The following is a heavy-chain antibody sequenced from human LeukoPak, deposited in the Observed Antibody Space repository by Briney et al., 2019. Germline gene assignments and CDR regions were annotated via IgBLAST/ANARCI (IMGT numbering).Heavy chain of an antibody. CDR2: INHSGST. CDR3: ARHDYDILTGYSSFDY. Sequence: SETLSLTCTVSGYSISSGYYWGWIRQPPGKGLEWIVEINHSGSTNYNPSLKSRVTISVDTPKNQFSLKLSSVTAADTAVYYCARHDYDILTGYSSFDYWGQGTLVTVSS. CDR1: GYSISSGYY. D-gene: IGHD3-9*01. V-gene: IGHV4-38-2*02. J-gene: IGHJ4*02.